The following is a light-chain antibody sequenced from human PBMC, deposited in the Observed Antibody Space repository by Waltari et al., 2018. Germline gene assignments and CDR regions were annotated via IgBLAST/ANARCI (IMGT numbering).Light chain of an antibody. CDR1: QNINSW. CDR3: QQYRTNPWA. Sequence: DIQMTQSPSTLSASVGDRVTLTCRASQNINSWLAWYQQKPGMAPKLLISKASTLESGVPSRFSGSGSVTEFTLTIGSLQPDDLATYYCQQYRTNPWAFGQGTKV. J-gene: IGKJ1*01. V-gene: IGKV1-5*03. CDR2: KAS.